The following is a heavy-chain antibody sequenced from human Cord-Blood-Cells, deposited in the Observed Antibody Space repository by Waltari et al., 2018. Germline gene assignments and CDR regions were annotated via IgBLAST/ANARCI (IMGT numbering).Heavy chain of an antibody. CDR2: INHSGST. D-gene: IGHD2-2*01. J-gene: IGHJ5*02. CDR1: GRSFSGYY. V-gene: IGHV4-34*01. CDR3: ARYCSSTSCYNWFDP. Sequence: QVQLQQWGAGLLKPSETLSLTCSVHGRSFSGYYCSWIRQPPGKGLEWIGEINHSGSTNYNPSLKSRVTISVDTSKNQFSLKLSSVTAADTAVYYCARYCSSTSCYNWFDPWGQGTLVTVSS.